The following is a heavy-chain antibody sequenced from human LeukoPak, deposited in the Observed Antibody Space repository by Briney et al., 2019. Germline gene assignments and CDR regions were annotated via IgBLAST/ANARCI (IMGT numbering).Heavy chain of an antibody. V-gene: IGHV3-23*01. CDR2: VRGSGTDT. CDR3: AKTSRRDSAYDSPFDY. Sequence: GGSLRLPCAASGFTFSTYAMTWVRQAPGKGLEWVSAVRGSGTDTYYAASVKGRFTISRDNSKNTLYLQMNSLRAEDTAIYYCAKTSRRDSAYDSPFDYWGQGTLVTVSS. J-gene: IGHJ4*02. CDR1: GFTFSTYA. D-gene: IGHD5-12*01.